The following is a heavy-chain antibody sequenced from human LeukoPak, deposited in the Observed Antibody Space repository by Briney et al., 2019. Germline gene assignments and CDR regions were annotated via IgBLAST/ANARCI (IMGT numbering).Heavy chain of an antibody. CDR2: INPNSGGT. D-gene: IGHD3-10*01. CDR3: ARVNYYGSGSYYPETTYYYYMDV. CDR1: GYTFTGYY. Sequence: ASVKVPCKASGYTFTGYYMHWVRQAPGQGLEWMGWINPNSGGTNYAQKFQGRVTMTRDTSISTAYMELSRLRSDDTAVYYCARVNYYGSGSYYPETTYYYYMDVWGKGTTVTISS. J-gene: IGHJ6*03. V-gene: IGHV1-2*02.